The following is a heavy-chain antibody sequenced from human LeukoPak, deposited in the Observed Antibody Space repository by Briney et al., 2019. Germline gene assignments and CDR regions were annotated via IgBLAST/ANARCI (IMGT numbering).Heavy chain of an antibody. J-gene: IGHJ4*02. Sequence: SETLSLTCTVSGGSISSGDYYWSWIRQPPGKGLEWIGYIYYSGSTYYNPSLKTRVTISVDTSKSQFSLKLSSVTAADTAVYYCAREAGSYSSSWYPDYWGQGTLVTVSS. CDR3: AREAGSYSSSWYPDY. CDR2: IYYSGST. CDR1: GGSISSGDYY. V-gene: IGHV4-30-4*01. D-gene: IGHD6-13*01.